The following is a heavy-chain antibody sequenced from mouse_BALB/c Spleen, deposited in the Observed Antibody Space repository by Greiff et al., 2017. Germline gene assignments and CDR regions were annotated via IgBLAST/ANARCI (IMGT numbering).Heavy chain of an antibody. Sequence: QVQLQQSGAELVRPGVSVKISCKGSGYSFTDYAMHWVKQSHAKSLEWIGVISNYYGDASYNQKFKGKATMTVDKSSSTAYMELASLTSEDSAIYSCERSYGNDEYYFDYWGQGTTVTVSA. CDR2: ISNYYGDA. V-gene: IGHV1S137*01. CDR1: GYSFTDYA. D-gene: IGHD2-10*02. CDR3: ERSYGNDEYYFDY. J-gene: IGHJ2*01.